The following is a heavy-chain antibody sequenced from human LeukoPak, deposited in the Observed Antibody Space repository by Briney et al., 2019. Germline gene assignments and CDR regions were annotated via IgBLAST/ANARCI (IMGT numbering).Heavy chain of an antibody. V-gene: IGHV1-2*02. D-gene: IGHD2-15*01. CDR1: GYTFTGYY. CDR3: ARNPGGYCSGGSCLDYYYYMDV. Sequence: ASVKVSCKASGYTFTGYYMHWVRQAPGQGLEWMGWINPNSGGTNYAQKFQGRVTMTRDTSTSTVYMELSSLRSEDTAVYYCARNPGGYCSGGSCLDYYYYMDVWGKGTTVTIPS. CDR2: INPNSGGT. J-gene: IGHJ6*03.